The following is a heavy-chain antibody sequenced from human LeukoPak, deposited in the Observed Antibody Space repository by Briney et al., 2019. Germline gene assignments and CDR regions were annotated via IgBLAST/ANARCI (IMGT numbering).Heavy chain of an antibody. J-gene: IGHJ4*02. Sequence: PGGSLRPSCAASGFTFSSYGMHWVRQAPGKGLEWVAVLWSDGSNKYYADSVKGRFTISRDNSKNTLYLQMNSLRAEDTAVFYCARDNFGFDYWGQGTLVTVSS. D-gene: IGHD1-20*01. V-gene: IGHV3-33*01. CDR2: LWSDGSNK. CDR1: GFTFSSYG. CDR3: ARDNFGFDY.